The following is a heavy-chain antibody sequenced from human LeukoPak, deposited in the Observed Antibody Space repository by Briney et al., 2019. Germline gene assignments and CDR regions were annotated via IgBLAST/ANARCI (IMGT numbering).Heavy chain of an antibody. CDR2: IYYSGST. V-gene: IGHV4-39*07. D-gene: IGHD3-16*01. J-gene: IGHJ5*02. CDR1: GGSISSSSYY. Sequence: SETLSLTCTVSGGSISSSSYYWDWIRQPPGKGLEWIGSIYYSGSTYYNPSLKSRVTISVDTSKNQFSLKLSSVTAADTAVYYCARDIGDYGWFDPWGQGTLVTVSS. CDR3: ARDIGDYGWFDP.